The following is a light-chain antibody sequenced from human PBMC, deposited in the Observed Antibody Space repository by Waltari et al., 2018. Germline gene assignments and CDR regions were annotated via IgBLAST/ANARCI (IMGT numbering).Light chain of an antibody. Sequence: EIVLTQSPATLSLSPGDTATLSCRASQCVGSYLAWYQQRPGQPPRLLIYDASNRATGVPARFRGSGSGTDFTLTISSLEAEDFAVYYCQQRSNWTPHTFGQGARLEIK. CDR1: QCVGSY. V-gene: IGKV3-11*01. CDR2: DAS. CDR3: QQRSNWTPHT. J-gene: IGKJ2*01.